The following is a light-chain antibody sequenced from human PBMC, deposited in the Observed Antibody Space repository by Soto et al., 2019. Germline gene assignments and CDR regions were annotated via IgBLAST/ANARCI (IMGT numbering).Light chain of an antibody. J-gene: IGKJ4*01. Sequence: DIQMTQSPSSVSASVEERVTITCRASQSISKYVNWYQHKPGKAPTVLIHAASSLQSGVPSRFSGSGSGTDFFLTISSLQPEDFAVYYCQQSHSKPLTFGGGTKVAIK. V-gene: IGKV1-39*01. CDR1: QSISKY. CDR3: QQSHSKPLT. CDR2: AAS.